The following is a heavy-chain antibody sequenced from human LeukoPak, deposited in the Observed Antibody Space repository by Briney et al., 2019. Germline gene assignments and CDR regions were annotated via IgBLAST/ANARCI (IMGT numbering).Heavy chain of an antibody. CDR2: IYGTGST. Sequence: SETLSLTCAVSGYSLGKNYYWGWIRQPPGKGLEWIGRIYGTGSTSYNPSLMNRVTMSVDTSKNHFSLKLTNVTAADTAVYYCARYDSRGSASTRFDYWGQGILVTISS. CDR3: ARYDSRGSASTRFDY. D-gene: IGHD3-16*01. V-gene: IGHV4-38-2*01. CDR1: GYSLGKNYY. J-gene: IGHJ4*02.